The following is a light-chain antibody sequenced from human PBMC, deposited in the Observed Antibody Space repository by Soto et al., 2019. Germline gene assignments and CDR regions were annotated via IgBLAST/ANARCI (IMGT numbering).Light chain of an antibody. CDR2: EVS. V-gene: IGLV2-14*01. Sequence: QSALTQPASVSGSPGQSITISCTGTRSDVGAYNYLSWYQQLPGRAPKLLIYEVSNRPSGISNRFSGFKSGNTASLTISGLQAEDEADYYCSSYTDSRTVAFGGGTKVTVL. CDR3: SSYTDSRTVA. J-gene: IGLJ3*02. CDR1: RSDVGAYNY.